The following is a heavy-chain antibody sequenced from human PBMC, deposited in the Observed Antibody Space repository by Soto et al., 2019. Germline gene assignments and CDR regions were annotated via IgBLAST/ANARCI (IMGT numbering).Heavy chain of an antibody. V-gene: IGHV1-69*04. D-gene: IGHD5-18*01. CDR1: GGTFSSYT. CDR2: IIPILGIA. Sequence: GASVKVSCKASGGTFSSYTISWVRQAPGQGLEWMGRIIPILGIANYAQKFQGRVTITADKSTSTAYMELSSLRSEDTAVYYCARDRRYGNNWFDPWGQGTLVTVSS. J-gene: IGHJ5*02. CDR3: ARDRRYGNNWFDP.